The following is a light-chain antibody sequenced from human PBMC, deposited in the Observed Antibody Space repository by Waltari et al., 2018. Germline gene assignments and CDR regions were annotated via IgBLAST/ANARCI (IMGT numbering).Light chain of an antibody. CDR3: QQYNDWPRT. J-gene: IGKJ1*01. CDR1: QSINTN. CDR2: AAS. V-gene: IGKV3-15*01. Sequence: EIVMTQSPGTLSMSPGERATLSCRASQSINTNLAWYQQKPGQSHRLVIYAASTRATGLPARFSGSGSGTEFTLTISSLQSEDVAVYYCQQYNDWPRTFGQGTKVEIK.